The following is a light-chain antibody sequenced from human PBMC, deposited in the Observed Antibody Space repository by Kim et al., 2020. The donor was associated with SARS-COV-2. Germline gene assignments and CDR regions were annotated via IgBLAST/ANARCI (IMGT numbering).Light chain of an antibody. V-gene: IGKV3-11*01. J-gene: IGKJ2*01. CDR1: QSVSGS. CDR2: AVS. Sequence: SLSPGERATLSCRASQSVSGSLTWYQQQPGQAPRLLIYAVSNRAAGIPTRFSGSGSGTDFTLTISSLEPEDFAVYYCQQRTSWPDTFGQGTKLEIK. CDR3: QQRTSWPDT.